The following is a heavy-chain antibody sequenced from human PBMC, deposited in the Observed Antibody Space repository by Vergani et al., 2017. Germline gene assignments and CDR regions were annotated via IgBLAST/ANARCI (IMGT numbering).Heavy chain of an antibody. CDR3: ARDLQYCSSTSCYWFNYGMDV. Sequence: EVQLVESGGGLVQPGGSLRLSCAASGFTFSSYWMSWVRQAPGKGLEWVANIKQDGSEKYYVDSVKGRFTISRDNAKNSLYLQMNSLRAEDTAVYYCARDLQYCSSTSCYWFNYGMDVWGQGTTVTVSS. CDR1: GFTFSSYW. V-gene: IGHV3-7*01. D-gene: IGHD2-2*01. J-gene: IGHJ6*02. CDR2: IKQDGSEK.